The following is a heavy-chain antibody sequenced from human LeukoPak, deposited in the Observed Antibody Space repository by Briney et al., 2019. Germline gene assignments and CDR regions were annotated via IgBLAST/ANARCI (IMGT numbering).Heavy chain of an antibody. J-gene: IGHJ4*02. V-gene: IGHV3-23*01. D-gene: IGHD3-22*01. Sequence: PGGSLRPSCAASGFTFSSYAMSWVRQAPGKGLEWVSAISGSGGSTYYADSVKGRFTISRDNSKNTLYLQMNSLRAEDTAVYYCAKELNYYDSSGYGDYWGQGTLVTVSS. CDR1: GFTFSSYA. CDR2: ISGSGGST. CDR3: AKELNYYDSSGYGDY.